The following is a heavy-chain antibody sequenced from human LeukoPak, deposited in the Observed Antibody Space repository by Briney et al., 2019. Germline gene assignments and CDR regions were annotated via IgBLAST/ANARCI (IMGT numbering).Heavy chain of an antibody. CDR3: ARRSIAARPWGY. D-gene: IGHD6-6*01. Sequence: GSLRLSCAASGFTFSSYAMSWVRQPPGKGLEWIGEINHSGSTNYNPSLKSRVTISVDTSKNQFSLKLSSVTAADTAVYYCARRSIAARPWGYWGQGTLVTVSS. CDR1: GFTFSSYA. V-gene: IGHV4-34*01. CDR2: INHSGST. J-gene: IGHJ4*02.